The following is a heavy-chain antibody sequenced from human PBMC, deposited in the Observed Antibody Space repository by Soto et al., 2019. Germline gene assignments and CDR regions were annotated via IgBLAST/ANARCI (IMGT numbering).Heavy chain of an antibody. V-gene: IGHV5-10-1*01. D-gene: IGHD3-22*01. Sequence: GEALKISCKGSEYIFAGYWITWVRQKPGKGLGWMGRIDPSDSQTYYSPSFRGHVTISVTKSITTVFLQWSSLRASDTAMYYCARQIYDSDTGPNFQYYFDSWGQGTPVTVSS. CDR2: IDPSDSQT. J-gene: IGHJ4*02. CDR3: ARQIYDSDTGPNFQYYFDS. CDR1: EYIFAGYW.